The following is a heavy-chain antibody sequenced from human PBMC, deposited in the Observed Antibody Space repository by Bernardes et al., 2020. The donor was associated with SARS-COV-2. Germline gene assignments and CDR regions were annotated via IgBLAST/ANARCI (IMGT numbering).Heavy chain of an antibody. V-gene: IGHV1-18*04. CDR3: AREMYSSRFDY. CDR2: ISAYNGNT. D-gene: IGHD6-19*01. CDR1: GYTFTRYG. Sequence: GESLKGSCKASGYTFTRYGIRWVRQAPGQGLEWMGWISAYNGNTNYAQKLQGRLTMTTDTSTSTVYMELRSLRSDDTAVYYCAREMYSSRFDYWGQGTLVTVSS. J-gene: IGHJ4*02.